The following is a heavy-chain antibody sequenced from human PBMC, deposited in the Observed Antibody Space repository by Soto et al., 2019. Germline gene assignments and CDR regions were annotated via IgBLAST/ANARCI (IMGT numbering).Heavy chain of an antibody. CDR3: AKDMHPNYYYDTSGPVACFDN. V-gene: IGHV3-23*01. Sequence: LRLSCAASGFTLSNYAMSWVRQAPGKGLEWVSGLLGSDYSTYYADAVKGRFIISRDNSKNTLFLYMNDLRAEDTAVYFCAKDMHPNYYYDTSGPVACFDNWGRGTLVTVSS. D-gene: IGHD3-22*01. CDR2: LLGSDYST. CDR1: GFTLSNYA. J-gene: IGHJ4*02.